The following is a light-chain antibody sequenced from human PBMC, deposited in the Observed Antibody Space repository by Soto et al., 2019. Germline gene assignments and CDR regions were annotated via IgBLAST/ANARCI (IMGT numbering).Light chain of an antibody. V-gene: IGLV2-14*03. CDR2: DVS. CDR3: SSYTSRNTLV. Sequence: QSALTQPASVSGSPGQSITISCRGTRSDISGYNHVSWYQQRPGKAPKLMIFDVSNRPSGVSSRFSGSKSGNTASLTISGLQAEDEADYYCSSYTSRNTLVFGGGTKLTVL. J-gene: IGLJ2*01. CDR1: RSDISGYNH.